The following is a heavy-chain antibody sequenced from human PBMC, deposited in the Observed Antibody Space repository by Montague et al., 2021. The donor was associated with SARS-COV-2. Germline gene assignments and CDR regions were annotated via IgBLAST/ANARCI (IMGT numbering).Heavy chain of an antibody. Sequence: SLRLSCAASGFTFSSYSMNWVRQAPGKGLEWVSSISSSSSYICYADSAKGRFTISRDNAKNSLYLQMNSLRAEDTAVYYCARDPYYGILTGYYNYWGQETLSPSPQ. CDR2: ISSSSSYI. J-gene: IGHJ4*02. CDR1: GFTFSSYS. D-gene: IGHD3-9*01. V-gene: IGHV3-21*01. CDR3: ARDPYYGILTGYYNY.